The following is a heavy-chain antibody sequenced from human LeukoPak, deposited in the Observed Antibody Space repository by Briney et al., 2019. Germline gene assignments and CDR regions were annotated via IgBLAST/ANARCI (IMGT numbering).Heavy chain of an antibody. Sequence: SETLSLTCTVSGGSVSSGSYYWSWIRQPPGKGLEWIGYIYYSGSTNYNPSLKSRDTISVDTSKNQFSLKLSSVTAADTAVYYCARSPRGGWYGYYYYYGMDVWGQGTTVTVSS. CDR2: IYYSGST. CDR3: ARSPRGGWYGYYYYYGMDV. J-gene: IGHJ6*02. CDR1: GGSVSSGSYY. V-gene: IGHV4-61*01. D-gene: IGHD6-19*01.